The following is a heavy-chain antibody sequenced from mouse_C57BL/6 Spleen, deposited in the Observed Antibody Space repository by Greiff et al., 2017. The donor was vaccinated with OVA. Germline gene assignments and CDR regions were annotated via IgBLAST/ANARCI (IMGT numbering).Heavy chain of an antibody. D-gene: IGHD2-5*01. CDR3: ARWDYSNYDAMDY. CDR2: IYPRSGNT. CDR1: GFTFTSYG. J-gene: IGHJ4*01. V-gene: IGHV1-81*01. Sequence: VQRVESGAELARPGASVKLSCKASGFTFTSYGISWVKQRTGQGLELIGEIYPRSGNTYYNEKFKGKVTLTADKSSRTAYMELSSLTSEDSAVYFCARWDYSNYDAMDYWGQGASVTVSS.